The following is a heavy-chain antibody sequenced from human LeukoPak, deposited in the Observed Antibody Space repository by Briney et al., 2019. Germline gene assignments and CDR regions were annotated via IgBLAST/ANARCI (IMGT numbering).Heavy chain of an antibody. CDR2: ISSSSSYI. J-gene: IGHJ4*02. CDR3: ARGSHDFWSGYGYYFDY. V-gene: IGHV3-21*01. D-gene: IGHD3-3*01. Sequence: GGSLRLSRAASGFTFSSYSMNWVRQAPGKGLKWVSSISSSSSYIYYADSVKGRFTISRDNAKNSLYLQMNSLRAEDTAVYYCARGSHDFWSGYGYYFDYWGQGTLVTVSS. CDR1: GFTFSSYS.